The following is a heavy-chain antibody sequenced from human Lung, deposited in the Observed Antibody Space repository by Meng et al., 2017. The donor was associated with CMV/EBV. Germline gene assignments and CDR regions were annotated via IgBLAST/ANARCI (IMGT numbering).Heavy chain of an antibody. CDR1: GGTFSSYV. Sequence: SVKVSXTASGGTFSSYVISWVRQAPGQGLEGMGGIIPILGIANYAQKFQGRVTITADKSTSTAYMVLSSLRSEDTAVYYCAREHPFSSGLDYWGQGTVVTVSS. J-gene: IGHJ4*02. V-gene: IGHV1-69*10. CDR2: IIPILGIA. CDR3: AREHPFSSGLDY. D-gene: IGHD6-19*01.